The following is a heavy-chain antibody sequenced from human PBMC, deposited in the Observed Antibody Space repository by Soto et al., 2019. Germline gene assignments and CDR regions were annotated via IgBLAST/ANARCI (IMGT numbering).Heavy chain of an antibody. CDR2: IWYDGSNK. CDR1: GFTFSSYG. J-gene: IGHJ6*02. Sequence: SGGSLRLSCAASGFTFSSYGMHWVRQAPGKGLEWVAVIWYDGSNKYYADSVKGRFTISRDNSKNTLYLQMNSLRDEDTAVYYCAREIMITFGGVIAPAYGMDVWGQGTTVTVSS. V-gene: IGHV3-33*01. D-gene: IGHD3-16*02. CDR3: AREIMITFGGVIAPAYGMDV.